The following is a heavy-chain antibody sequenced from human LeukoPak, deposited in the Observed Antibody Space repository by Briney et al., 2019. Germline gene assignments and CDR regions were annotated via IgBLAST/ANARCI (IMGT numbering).Heavy chain of an antibody. CDR3: AKDEPGTGYSFHGGFDV. D-gene: IGHD3-9*01. CDR2: ISFDENKK. J-gene: IGHJ3*01. V-gene: IGHV3-30*02. Sequence: GGSLRLSCAASGFTFSSYGMHWVRQAPGKGLEWVAIISFDENKKFYADTVKGRFTISRDNGKNTLYLQMNSQRVDDTAVYYCAKDEPGTGYSFHGGFDVWGHGTMVSVSS. CDR1: GFTFSSYG.